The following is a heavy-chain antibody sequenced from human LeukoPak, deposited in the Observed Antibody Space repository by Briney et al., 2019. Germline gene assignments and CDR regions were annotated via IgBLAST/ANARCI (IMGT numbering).Heavy chain of an antibody. V-gene: IGHV4-4*07. D-gene: IGHD3-22*01. CDR3: ARDDSSRDDSGGYHY. CDR1: GDSINSYH. Sequence: SETLSLTCTVSGDSINSYHWSWIRQPAGKGLEWIGRIHMSGSTNYNPSLRSRVAISMDNSKNQFSLKLKSVTAADIAVYYCARDDSSRDDSGGYHYWGQGTLVTIPS. J-gene: IGHJ4*02. CDR2: IHMSGST.